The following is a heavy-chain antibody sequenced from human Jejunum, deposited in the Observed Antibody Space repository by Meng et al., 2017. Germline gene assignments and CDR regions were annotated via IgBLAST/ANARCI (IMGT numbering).Heavy chain of an antibody. D-gene: IGHD1-1*01. J-gene: IGHJ4*02. CDR2: INGDGRTI. CDR1: GSGFSSSW. CDR3: ARGGNYYLDY. Sequence: EVQLVEHGGIVVQPGGVLRLSCEGSGSGFSSSWIHWVTQTPGKGLVWVARINGDGRTISDADSLKGRFTVSRDNAKNTLYLQMNSLRAEDTAIYYCARGGNYYLDYWGQGTLVTVSS. V-gene: IGHV3-74*01.